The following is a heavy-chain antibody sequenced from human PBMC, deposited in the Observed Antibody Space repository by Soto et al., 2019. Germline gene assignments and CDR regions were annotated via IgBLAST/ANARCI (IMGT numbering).Heavy chain of an antibody. CDR1: GFTFSSYS. D-gene: IGHD5-18*01. J-gene: IGHJ4*02. V-gene: IGHV3-30-3*01. CDR2: ISYDGSNK. CDR3: ARDLGYSYGYPLDY. Sequence: PGGSLRLSCAASGFTFSSYSMHWVRQAPGKGLEWVAVISYDGSNKYYADSVKGRFTISRDNSKNTLYLQMNSLRAEDTAVYYCARDLGYSYGYPLDYWGQGTLVTVSS.